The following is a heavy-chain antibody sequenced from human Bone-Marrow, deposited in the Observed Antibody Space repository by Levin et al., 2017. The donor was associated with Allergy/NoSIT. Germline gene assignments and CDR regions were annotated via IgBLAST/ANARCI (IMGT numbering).Heavy chain of an antibody. CDR1: GFTFTSYG. CDR3: ARDIGYEATFYGLDV. D-gene: IGHD5-12*01. J-gene: IGHJ6*02. Sequence: GGSLRLSCAASGFTFTSYGMHWVRQAPGKGLEWVVVIWYSGSRQYYGESVKGRFTISRDSSKNTLFLQMNNLTVEDTAVYFCARDIGYEATFYGLDVWGQGTTVTVSS. V-gene: IGHV3-33*01. CDR2: IWYSGSRQ.